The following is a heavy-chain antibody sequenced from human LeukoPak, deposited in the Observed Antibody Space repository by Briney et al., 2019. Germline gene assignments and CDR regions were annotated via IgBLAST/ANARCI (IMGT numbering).Heavy chain of an antibody. CDR1: GYTFTSYA. Sequence: ASVTVSCKASGYTFTSYAMNWVRQAPGQGLEWMGWMNPNSGNTGYAQKFQGRVTMTRNTSISTAYMELSSLRSEDTAVYYCARGFLEWLSYDYGMDVWGQGTTVTVSS. V-gene: IGHV1-8*02. CDR3: ARGFLEWLSYDYGMDV. CDR2: MNPNSGNT. D-gene: IGHD3-3*01. J-gene: IGHJ6*02.